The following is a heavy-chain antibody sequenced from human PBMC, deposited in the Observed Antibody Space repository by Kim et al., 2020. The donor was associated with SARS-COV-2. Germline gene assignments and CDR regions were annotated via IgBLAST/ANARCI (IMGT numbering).Heavy chain of an antibody. CDR2: IIPMFGIA. J-gene: IGHJ4*02. V-gene: IGHV1-69*04. CDR1: GGTFSSYA. Sequence: SVKVSCKASGGTFSSYANSWVRQAPGQGLEWMGRIIPMFGIANYAQKFQGRVTITADKSTSTAYMELSSLRSEDTAVYYCARASFFYDSSGYHFDYWGQGTLVTVAS. CDR3: ARASFFYDSSGYHFDY. D-gene: IGHD3-22*01.